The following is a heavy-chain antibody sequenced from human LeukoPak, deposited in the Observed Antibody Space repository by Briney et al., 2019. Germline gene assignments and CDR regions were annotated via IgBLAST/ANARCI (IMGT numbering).Heavy chain of an antibody. J-gene: IGHJ4*02. CDR3: ARGGNIVVVVAATNQGFVY. CDR1: GYTFTGYY. CDR2: MNPNSGNT. Sequence: ASVKVSCKASGYTFTGYYMHWVRQAPGQGLEWMGWMNPNSGNTGYAQKFQGRVTMTRNTSISTAYMELSSLRSEDTAVYYCARGGNIVVVVAATNQGFVYWGQGTLVTVSS. V-gene: IGHV1-8*02. D-gene: IGHD2-15*01.